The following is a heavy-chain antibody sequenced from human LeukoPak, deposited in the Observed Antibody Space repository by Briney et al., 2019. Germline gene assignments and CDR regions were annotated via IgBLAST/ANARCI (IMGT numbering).Heavy chain of an antibody. V-gene: IGHV3-23*01. CDR2: ISGSGGNT. Sequence: GGSLRLSCAASGFTFSSYAMSWVRQAPGKGLEWVSAISGSGGNTYYADSVKGRFTISRDNSKNMLYLQMHSLRPEDTAIYYCAKIRAARPGYWGQGTLVTVSS. CDR3: AKIRAARPGY. J-gene: IGHJ4*02. D-gene: IGHD6-6*01. CDR1: GFTFSSYA.